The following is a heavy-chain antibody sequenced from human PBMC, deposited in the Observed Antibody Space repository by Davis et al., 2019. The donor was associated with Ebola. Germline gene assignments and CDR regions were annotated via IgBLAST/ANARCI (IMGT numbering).Heavy chain of an antibody. Sequence: MPSETLSLTCTVSGGSISSYYWSWIRQSPGKGLEWIGYIYYSGSTNYNPSLKSRVTISVDTSKNQFSLKLSSVTAADTAVYYCARGMGSYGPPGYWGQGTLVTVSS. V-gene: IGHV4-59*01. CDR2: IYYSGST. CDR1: GGSISSYY. J-gene: IGHJ4*02. CDR3: ARGMGSYGPPGY. D-gene: IGHD3-16*01.